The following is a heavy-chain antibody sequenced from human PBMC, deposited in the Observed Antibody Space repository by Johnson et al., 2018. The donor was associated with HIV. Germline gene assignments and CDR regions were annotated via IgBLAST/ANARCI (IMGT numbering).Heavy chain of an antibody. CDR2: ISYDGSNK. V-gene: IGHV3-30*04. CDR1: GFTFSSYA. J-gene: IGHJ3*02. CDR3: AKSGYSGSYDRMGAFDI. Sequence: MLLVESGGGLVQPGRSLRLSCAASGFTFSSYAMHWVRQAPGKGLEWVAVISYDGSNKYYADSVKGRFTISRDNSKNTLYLQMNSLRAEDTAVYYCAKSGYSGSYDRMGAFDIWGQGTMVTVSS. D-gene: IGHD1-26*01.